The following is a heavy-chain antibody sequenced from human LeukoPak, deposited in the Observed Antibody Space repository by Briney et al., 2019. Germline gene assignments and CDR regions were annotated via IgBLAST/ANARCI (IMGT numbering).Heavy chain of an antibody. V-gene: IGHV3-30*18. CDR3: AKDLLGLTAPKAYFDF. Sequence: GRSLRLSCAVSGFIFSNSGIHWVRQAPGKGLVWVAGISYDGSEKYYAESVKGRFTISRDNSKTTVYLQMNSLEIEDTAVYYCAKDLLGLTAPKAYFDFWGQGTLVTVYS. CDR1: GFIFSNSG. CDR2: ISYDGSEK. D-gene: IGHD2-21*02. J-gene: IGHJ4*02.